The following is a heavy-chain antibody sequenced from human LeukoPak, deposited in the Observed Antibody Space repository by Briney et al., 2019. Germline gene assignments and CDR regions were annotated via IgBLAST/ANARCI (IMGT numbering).Heavy chain of an antibody. CDR2: INHSGST. CDR3: ATFGEYYDRSGFYYN. J-gene: IGHJ4*02. CDR1: GGSFSGYY. V-gene: IGHV4-34*01. D-gene: IGHD3-22*01. Sequence: SETLSLTCAVYGGSFSGYYWSWIRQPPGKGLEWIGEINHSGSTYYNPSLKSRVTISVDTSKNQFFLKLTSVTAADTAVYYCATFGEYYDRSGFYYNWGQGTLVTVSS.